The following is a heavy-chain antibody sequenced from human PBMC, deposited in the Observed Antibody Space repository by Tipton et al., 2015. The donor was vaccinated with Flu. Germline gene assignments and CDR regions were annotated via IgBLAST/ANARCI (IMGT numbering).Heavy chain of an antibody. J-gene: IGHJ6*02. V-gene: IGHV3-49*04. CDR1: GFTFGDYA. D-gene: IGHD2-21*01. CDR3: AREYFGIAQDHNYYAMDV. CDR2: IRNLANRGAT. Sequence: SLRLSCTASGFTFGDYALSWVRQAPGKGLEWVGFIRNLANRGATEYAASVRGRFTISRGNSNNTLYLEMNRLRNEDTAVYYCAREYFGIAQDHNYYAMDVWGQGTMVTVSS.